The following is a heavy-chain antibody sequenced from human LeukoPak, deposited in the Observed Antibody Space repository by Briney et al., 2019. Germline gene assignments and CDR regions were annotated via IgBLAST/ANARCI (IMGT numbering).Heavy chain of an antibody. J-gene: IGHJ3*02. CDR3: ARDRNSGSSLDI. D-gene: IGHD6-6*01. CDR2: IYPYSGDT. Sequence: ASVMVSCKASGYTFTNYGISWVRQAPGQGLEWMGWIYPYSGDTNYAQNFQGRVTMTRDTSISTAYMELSSLKSDDTAVYYCARDRNSGSSLDIWGQGTMLTVSS. V-gene: IGHV1-2*02. CDR1: GYTFTNYG.